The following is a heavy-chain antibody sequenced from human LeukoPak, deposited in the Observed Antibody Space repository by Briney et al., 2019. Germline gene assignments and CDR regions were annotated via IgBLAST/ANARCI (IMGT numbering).Heavy chain of an antibody. CDR2: INPNSGGT. V-gene: IGHV1-2*02. CDR1: GYTFTGYY. Sequence: GASVKVSCKASGYTFTGYYMHWVRQAPGQGLEWMGWINPNSGGTNYAQKFQGRVTMTRDTSISTAYMELSRLRSDDTAVYYCARAGYSYGLEFDYWGQGTLVTVSS. D-gene: IGHD5-18*01. J-gene: IGHJ4*02. CDR3: ARAGYSYGLEFDY.